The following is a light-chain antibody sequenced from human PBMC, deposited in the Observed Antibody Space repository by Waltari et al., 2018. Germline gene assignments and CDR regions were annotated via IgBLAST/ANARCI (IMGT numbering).Light chain of an antibody. CDR1: QSIGRY. CDR3: QNHERLPAV. J-gene: IGKJ1*01. V-gene: IGKV3-20*01. CDR2: GAS. Sequence: EMVLTQSPGTLSLSTGERATLSCRASQSIGRYLIWYQQKPGQAPRLLIYGASTRAAGIPDRFSGSGSGTDFSLTISRLEPEDFAVYYCQNHERLPAVFGRGTKVEIK.